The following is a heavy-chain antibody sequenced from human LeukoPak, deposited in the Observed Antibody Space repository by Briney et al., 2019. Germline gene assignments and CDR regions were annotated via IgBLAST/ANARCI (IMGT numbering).Heavy chain of an antibody. Sequence: GGSLRLSCAVSGFTFSSYAMSWVRQAPGKGLEWVSAISGSGGSTYYADSVKGRFTISRDNSKNTLYLQMNSLRAEDTAVYYCAKGIPVLRFLEWLSRRGAFDIWGQGTMVTVSS. D-gene: IGHD3-3*01. V-gene: IGHV3-23*01. CDR1: GFTFSSYA. CDR2: ISGSGGST. J-gene: IGHJ3*02. CDR3: AKGIPVLRFLEWLSRRGAFDI.